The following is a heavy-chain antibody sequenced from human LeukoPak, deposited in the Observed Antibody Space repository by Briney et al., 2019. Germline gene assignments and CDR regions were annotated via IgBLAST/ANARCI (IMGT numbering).Heavy chain of an antibody. CDR2: IYYSGST. J-gene: IGHJ4*01. V-gene: IGHV4-59*01. CDR1: GGSISSYY. D-gene: IGHD2-8*01. Sequence: SETLSLTCTVSGGSISSYYWSWIRQPPGKGLEWIGYIYYSGSTNYNPSLKSRVTISVDTLKNQFSLKLGSRTAACTAVYYCAIVYRDTKDYFEYWGQGTLGTVSS. CDR3: AIVYRDTKDYFEY.